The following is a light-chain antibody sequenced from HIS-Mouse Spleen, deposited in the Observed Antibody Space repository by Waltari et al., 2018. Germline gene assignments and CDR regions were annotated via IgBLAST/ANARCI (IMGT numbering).Light chain of an antibody. CDR3: SSYAGSNNVV. CDR2: EVS. CDR1: SSDVGGYNY. J-gene: IGLJ2*01. V-gene: IGLV2-8*01. Sequence: QSALTQPPSASGSPGQSVTIACTGTSSDVGGYNYVSWYQQHPGTAPKLMIYEVSKRPSGVPARFSGHKSGNTASLTVAGLQAEDEADYYCSSYAGSNNVVFGGGTKLTVL.